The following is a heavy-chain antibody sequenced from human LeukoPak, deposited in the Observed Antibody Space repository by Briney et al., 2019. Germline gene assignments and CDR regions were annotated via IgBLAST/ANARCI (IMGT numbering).Heavy chain of an antibody. CDR3: AKHRAPVPGSPSNNPTAYFDD. CDR1: GFTLSSHS. V-gene: IGHV3-23*01. Sequence: GGSLRLSRAACGFTLSSHSVRGVRRARGKGLEEVSANSSGGGVTFYADSVKGRSTVSRDQSKNTLFLQTTTLSAEHTAVYYCAKHRAPVPGSPSNNPTAYFDDWGQGTLVTVSS. CDR2: NSSGGGVT. J-gene: IGHJ4*02. D-gene: IGHD6-19*01.